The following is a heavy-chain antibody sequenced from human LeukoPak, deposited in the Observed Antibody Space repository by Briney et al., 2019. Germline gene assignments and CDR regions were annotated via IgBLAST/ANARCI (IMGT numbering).Heavy chain of an antibody. Sequence: PGGSLRLSCAASEFSVGSNYMTWVRQAPGKGLEWVSLIYSGGSTYYADSVKGRFTISRDNSKNTLYLQMNSLRAEDTAVYYCAKDRTSIVATIAYYFDYWGQGTLVTVSS. CDR1: EFSVGSNY. CDR3: AKDRTSIVATIAYYFDY. V-gene: IGHV3-66*01. CDR2: IYSGGST. D-gene: IGHD5-12*01. J-gene: IGHJ4*02.